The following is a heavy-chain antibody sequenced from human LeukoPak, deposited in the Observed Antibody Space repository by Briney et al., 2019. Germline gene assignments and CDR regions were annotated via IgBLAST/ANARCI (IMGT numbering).Heavy chain of an antibody. CDR1: GGSISSYY. D-gene: IGHD3-10*01. V-gene: IGHV4-59*01. CDR2: IYYSGST. J-gene: IGHJ4*02. CDR3: ARGITMVPYYFDY. Sequence: SETLSLTCTVSGGSISSYYWSWIRQPPGKGPEWIGYIYYSGSTNYNPSLKSRVTISVDTSKNQFSLKLSSVTAADTAVYYCARGITMVPYYFDYWGQRTLVTVSS.